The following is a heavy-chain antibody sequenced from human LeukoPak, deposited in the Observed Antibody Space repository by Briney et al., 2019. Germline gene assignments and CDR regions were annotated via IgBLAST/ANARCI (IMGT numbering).Heavy chain of an antibody. CDR2: IYHSGST. J-gene: IGHJ1*01. D-gene: IGHD6-6*01. Sequence: SETLSLTCTVSGGSVSSGSYYWSWIRQPPGKGLEWIGYIYHSGSTNYNPSLQSRVTISVDTSKNQFSLNLNSVTAADTAVYYCARGGAARLHFQNWGQGTLVTVSS. CDR1: GGSVSSGSYY. CDR3: ARGGAARLHFQN. V-gene: IGHV4-61*01.